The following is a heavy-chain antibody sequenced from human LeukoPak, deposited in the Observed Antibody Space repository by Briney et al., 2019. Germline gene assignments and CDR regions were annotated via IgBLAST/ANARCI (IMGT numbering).Heavy chain of an antibody. CDR1: GFTFSSSA. D-gene: IGHD3-22*01. V-gene: IGHV3-23*01. CDR3: ARPSNGYSSFDF. Sequence: PGGSLRLSCAASGFTFSSSAMSWVRQAPGKGLEWVSAISNNGGYTYYADSVQGRFTISRDNSKSTLCLQMNSLRAEDTAVYYCARPSNGYSSFDFWGQGTLVTVSS. J-gene: IGHJ4*02. CDR2: ISNNGGYT.